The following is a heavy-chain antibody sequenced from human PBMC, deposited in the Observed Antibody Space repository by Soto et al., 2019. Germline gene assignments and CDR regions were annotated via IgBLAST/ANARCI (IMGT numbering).Heavy chain of an antibody. V-gene: IGHV3-9*01. CDR1: GFTFDDYA. J-gene: IGHJ3*02. D-gene: IGHD6-19*01. CDR3: AKSKFCSSGWSNAFDI. Sequence: EVQLVESGGGLVQPGRSLRLSCAASGFTFDDYAMHWVRQAPGKGLEWVSGISWNSGSIGYADSVKGRFTISRDNAKNSLYLQMNSLRAEDTALYYCAKSKFCSSGWSNAFDIWGQGTMVTVSS. CDR2: ISWNSGSI.